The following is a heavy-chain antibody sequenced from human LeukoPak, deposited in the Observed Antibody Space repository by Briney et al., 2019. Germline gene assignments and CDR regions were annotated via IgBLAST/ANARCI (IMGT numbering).Heavy chain of an antibody. J-gene: IGHJ5*02. CDR2: ISGSSSYI. Sequence: PGGSLRLSCAASGFTFSRYSMNWVRQAPGKGLEWVSSISGSSSYIYYADSVKGRFTISRHNAKNSLYLQMNSLRAEDTAVYYCARSPKLRGYSYGYEKWFDPWGQGTLVTVSS. CDR3: ARSPKLRGYSYGYEKWFDP. CDR1: GFTFSRYS. V-gene: IGHV3-21*01. D-gene: IGHD5-18*01.